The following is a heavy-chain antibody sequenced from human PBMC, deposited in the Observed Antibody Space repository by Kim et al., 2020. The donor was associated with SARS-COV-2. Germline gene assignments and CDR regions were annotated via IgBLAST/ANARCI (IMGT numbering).Heavy chain of an antibody. CDR1: GFTFTSSA. CDR3: AADLTRTTVTTFGYYGMDV. Sequence: ASVKVSCKASGFTFTSSAVQWVRQARGQRLEWIGWIVVGSGNTNYAQKFQERVTITRDMSTSTAYMELSSLRSEDTAVYYCAADLTRTTVTTFGYYGMDVWGQGTTVTVSS. J-gene: IGHJ6*02. D-gene: IGHD4-17*01. CDR2: IVVGSGNT. V-gene: IGHV1-58*01.